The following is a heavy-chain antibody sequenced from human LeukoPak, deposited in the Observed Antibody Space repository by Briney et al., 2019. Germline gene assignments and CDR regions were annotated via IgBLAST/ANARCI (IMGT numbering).Heavy chain of an antibody. V-gene: IGHV1-69*04. CDR2: IIPILGIA. CDR1: GGTFSSYA. D-gene: IGHD2-2*01. Sequence: ASVKVSCKASGGTFSSYAISWVRQAPGQGLEWMGRIIPILGIANYAQKFQGRVTITADKSTSTAYMELSSLRSEDTAVYYCARDLASGESSRYQLRTYYYYYYYMDVWGKGTTVTVSS. J-gene: IGHJ6*03. CDR3: ARDLASGESSRYQLRTYYYYYYYMDV.